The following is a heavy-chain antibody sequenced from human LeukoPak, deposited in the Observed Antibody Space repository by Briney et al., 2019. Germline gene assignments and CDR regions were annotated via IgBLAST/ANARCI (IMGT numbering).Heavy chain of an antibody. CDR2: IYYSGST. CDR3: ARVSYSSSWGTFDY. J-gene: IGHJ4*02. D-gene: IGHD6-13*01. CDR1: GGSISSSSYY. Sequence: SQTLSLTCTVSGGSISSSSYYWGWIRQPPGKGLEWIGSIYYSGSTYYNPSLKSRVTISVDTSKNQFSLKLSSVTAANTAVYYCARVSYSSSWGTFDYWGQGTLVTVSS. V-gene: IGHV4-39*07.